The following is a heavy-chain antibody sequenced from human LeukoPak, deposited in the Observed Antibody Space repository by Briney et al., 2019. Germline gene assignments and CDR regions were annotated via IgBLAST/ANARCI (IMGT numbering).Heavy chain of an antibody. CDR2: ITANGDAT. J-gene: IGHJ4*02. V-gene: IGHV3-23*01. Sequence: GGSLRLSCVGSGFIFRSYAVTWVRQAPGKGLEWVSSITANGDATYYADSVKGRFTISRDNSKNTLYLQVSSLRAEDTAVYYCATFGVIVRNDYLDYWGRGALVAVSS. D-gene: IGHD3-3*01. CDR3: ATFGVIVRNDYLDY. CDR1: GFIFRSYA.